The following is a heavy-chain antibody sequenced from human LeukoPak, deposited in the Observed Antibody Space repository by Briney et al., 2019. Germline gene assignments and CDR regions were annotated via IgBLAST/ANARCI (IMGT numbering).Heavy chain of an antibody. CDR1: GYTFTGYY. Sequence: ASVKVSCKASGYTFTGYYMHWVRQAPGQELEWMGWINPNSGGTNYAQKFQGRVTMTRDTSISTAYMELSRLRSDDTAVYYCARDEYSGSSDFDYWGQGTLVTVSS. CDR2: INPNSGGT. D-gene: IGHD1-26*01. J-gene: IGHJ4*02. V-gene: IGHV1-2*02. CDR3: ARDEYSGSSDFDY.